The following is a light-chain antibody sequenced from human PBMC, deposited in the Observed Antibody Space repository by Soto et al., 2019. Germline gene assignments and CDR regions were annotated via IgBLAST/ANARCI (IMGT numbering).Light chain of an antibody. J-gene: IGLJ2*01. CDR1: RSDVRNYNL. CDR2: EVS. CDR3: SSFTTSSTVV. Sequence: QSALTQPASVSGSPGQSITISCTGTRSDVRNYNLVSWYQQHPGKAPKLMIYEVSNRPSGVSNRFSGSKSGNTASLTISGLQPEDEADYYCSSFTTSSTVVFGGGTKLTVL. V-gene: IGLV2-14*02.